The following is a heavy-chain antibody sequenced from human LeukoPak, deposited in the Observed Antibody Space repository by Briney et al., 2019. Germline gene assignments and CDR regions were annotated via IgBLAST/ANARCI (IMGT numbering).Heavy chain of an antibody. CDR1: GFIVSSNY. CDR3: AKDHSSWYTYAFDI. V-gene: IGHV3-53*01. D-gene: IGHD6-13*01. CDR2: IDAGGRT. Sequence: PGGSLRLSCAASGFIVSSNYMTWVRQAPGKGLEWVSVIDAGGRTYYADSVKGRFTISRDNSKNTLYLQMNSLRAEDTAVYYCAKDHSSWYTYAFDIWGQGTMVTVSS. J-gene: IGHJ3*02.